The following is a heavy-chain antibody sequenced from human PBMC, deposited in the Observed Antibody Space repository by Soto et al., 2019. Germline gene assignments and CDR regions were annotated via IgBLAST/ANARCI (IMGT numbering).Heavy chain of an antibody. J-gene: IGHJ4*02. CDR2: ISNSGTS. D-gene: IGHD2-2*01. CDR1: GGSIRSYY. V-gene: IGHV4-59*12. CDR3: ARACSSTSCYDVFDS. Sequence: SETLSLTCSVSGGSIRSYYWNWIRQAPGKGLEWIGYISNSGTSNYNPSLKSRVTMSVDTSKNQFSLKLSSVTAADTAVYYCARACSSTSCYDVFDSWGQGTLVTVSS.